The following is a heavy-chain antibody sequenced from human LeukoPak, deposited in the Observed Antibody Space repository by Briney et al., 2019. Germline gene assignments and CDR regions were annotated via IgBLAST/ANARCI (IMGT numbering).Heavy chain of an antibody. J-gene: IGHJ4*02. Sequence: GGSLRLSCAASGFTFSSYGMHWVRQAPGKGLEWVAFIRYDGSNKYYADSVKGRFTISRDNSKNTLYLQMNSLRAEDTAVYYCAKDQEADYYGSGSSLNYWGQGTLVTVSS. V-gene: IGHV3-30*02. CDR3: AKDQEADYYGSGSSLNY. CDR1: GFTFSSYG. CDR2: IRYDGSNK. D-gene: IGHD3-10*01.